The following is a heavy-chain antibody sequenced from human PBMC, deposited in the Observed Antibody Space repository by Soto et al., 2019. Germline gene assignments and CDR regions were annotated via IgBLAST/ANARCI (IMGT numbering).Heavy chain of an antibody. Sequence: EVQLLESGGGLVQPGWSLRLSCAASGFTFTNYAMNWVRHSPGKGLEWVASVIGTGIDTYHAASVKGRFTISRDNSRNTMYLEMNRLRAEDTAMYHCAKATRGQCIGAHCYAFDFWGQGILVTVS. V-gene: IGHV3-23*01. CDR1: GFTFTNYA. CDR3: AKATRGQCIGAHCYAFDF. D-gene: IGHD2-15*01. J-gene: IGHJ4*02. CDR2: VIGTGIDT.